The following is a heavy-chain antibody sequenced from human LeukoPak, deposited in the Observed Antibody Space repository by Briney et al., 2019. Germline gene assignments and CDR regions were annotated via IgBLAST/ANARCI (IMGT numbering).Heavy chain of an antibody. V-gene: IGHV1-18*01. CDR3: ARSYIRLDTAMIY. Sequence: RASAKVSCMHSRYTSTRSGICWVRHTPEQGVECMGWMSAYNGNTNYAQKLQGRVTMTTDTSTSTAYMELRSLRSDDTAVYYCARSYIRLDTAMIYWGQGTLVTVSS. CDR2: MSAYNGNT. D-gene: IGHD5-18*01. J-gene: IGHJ4*02. CDR1: RYTSTRSG.